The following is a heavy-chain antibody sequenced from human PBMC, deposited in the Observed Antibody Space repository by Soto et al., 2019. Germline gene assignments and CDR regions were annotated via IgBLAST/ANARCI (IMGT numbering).Heavy chain of an antibody. Sequence: GGSLRLSCAASGFTFSTHAISWVRQAPGKGLEWVSTISGSGGSTFYADSVRGRFTISRDNSQNTLYLQMNSLRAEDTAVYYCARDPLWGTAMVLWYFELWGRGTLVTVSS. J-gene: IGHJ2*01. CDR1: GFTFSTHA. CDR3: ARDPLWGTAMVLWYFEL. CDR2: ISGSGGST. D-gene: IGHD5-18*01. V-gene: IGHV3-23*01.